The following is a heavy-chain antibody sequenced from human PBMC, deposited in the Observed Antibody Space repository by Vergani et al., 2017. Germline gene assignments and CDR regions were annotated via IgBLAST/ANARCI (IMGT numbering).Heavy chain of an antibody. D-gene: IGHD2-15*01. CDR2: IYSGGSST. Sequence: EVQLLESGGGLVQPGGSLRLSCAASGFTFSSYAMSWVRQAPGKGLEWVSVIYSGGSSTYYADSVKGRFTISRDNAKNTLYLQMNSLRAEDTAVYYCAREVVFDIWGQGTMVTVSS. CDR1: GFTFSSYA. J-gene: IGHJ3*02. CDR3: AREVVFDI. V-gene: IGHV3-23*03.